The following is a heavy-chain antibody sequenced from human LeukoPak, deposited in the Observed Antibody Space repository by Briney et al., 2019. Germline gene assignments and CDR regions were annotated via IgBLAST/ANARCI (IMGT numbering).Heavy chain of an antibody. CDR1: GGSISSSSYY. CDR3: ARGYSSSWHYYYYYYMDV. D-gene: IGHD6-13*01. V-gene: IGHV4-61*01. CDR2: IYYSGST. J-gene: IGHJ6*03. Sequence: PSETLSLTCTVSGGSISSSSYYWSWIRQPPGKGLEWIGYIYYSGSTNYNPSLKSRVTISVDTSKNQFSLKLSSVTAADTAVYYCARGYSSSWHYYYYYYMDVWGKGTTVTISS.